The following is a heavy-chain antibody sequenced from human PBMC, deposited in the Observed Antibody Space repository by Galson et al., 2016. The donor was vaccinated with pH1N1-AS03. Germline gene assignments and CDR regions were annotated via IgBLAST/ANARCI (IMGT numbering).Heavy chain of an antibody. J-gene: IGHJ4*02. CDR3: ARDKDDFWSGYSEY. V-gene: IGHV1-69*13. CDR1: GGTFSSYG. CDR2: IIPIFGTA. Sequence: SVKVSCKASGGTFSSYGITWVRQAPGQGLEWMGGIIPIFGTANYAQKFQGRVTITADESTSTAYMGLSNLRSEDTAVYYCARDKDDFWSGYSEYWGQGTLVTVSS. D-gene: IGHD3-3*01.